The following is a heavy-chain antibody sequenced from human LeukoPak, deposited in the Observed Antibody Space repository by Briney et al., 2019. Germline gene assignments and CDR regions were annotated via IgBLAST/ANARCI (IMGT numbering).Heavy chain of an antibody. V-gene: IGHV4-4*07. CDR3: ARLSYSSGWTGLDY. Sequence: SETLSLTCTVSGGSISSYYWSWIRQPAGTGLEWVGRIYTSGSTNYNPSLKSRVTMSVDTSKNQFSLKLSSVTAADTAVYYCARLSYSSGWTGLDYWGQGTLVTVSS. J-gene: IGHJ4*02. CDR2: IYTSGST. D-gene: IGHD6-19*01. CDR1: GGSISSYY.